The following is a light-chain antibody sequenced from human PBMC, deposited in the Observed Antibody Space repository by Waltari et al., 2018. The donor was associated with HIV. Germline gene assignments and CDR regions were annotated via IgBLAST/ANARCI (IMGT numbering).Light chain of an antibody. CDR3: QHYNTYLYT. Sequence: DIQMTQSPSTLSASVGDRVNITCRTSQNVSGRLAWYQQKPGKAPKLLIYKASTLKIGVPSRFSGSGSGTEFTLTITSLQPDDFASYYCQHYNTYLYTFGQGTKLEIK. CDR2: KAS. V-gene: IGKV1-5*03. J-gene: IGKJ2*01. CDR1: QNVSGR.